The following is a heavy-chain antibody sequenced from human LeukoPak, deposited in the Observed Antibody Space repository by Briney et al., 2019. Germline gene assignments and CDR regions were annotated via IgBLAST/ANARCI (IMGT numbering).Heavy chain of an antibody. J-gene: IGHJ5*02. CDR3: ATLGYCSSTSCHENWFDP. CDR2: IWYDGSNK. V-gene: IGHV3-30*19. D-gene: IGHD2-2*01. Sequence: GRSLRLSCAASGFTFSSYGMHWVRQAPGKGLEWVAVIWYDGSNKYYADSVKGRFTISRDNSKNTLYLQMNSLRAEDTAVYYCATLGYCSSTSCHENWFDPWGQGTLVTVSS. CDR1: GFTFSSYG.